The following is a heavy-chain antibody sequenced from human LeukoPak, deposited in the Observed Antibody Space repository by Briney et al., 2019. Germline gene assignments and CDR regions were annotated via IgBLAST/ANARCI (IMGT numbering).Heavy chain of an antibody. V-gene: IGHV3-23*01. J-gene: IGHJ4*02. CDR2: ISAGGGST. CDR3: AKVPSPPPARIAVAGTEGYYFDY. D-gene: IGHD6-19*01. CDR1: GFIFRNYA. Sequence: PGGSLRLSCAASGFIFRNYAMSWVRQAPGKGLEWVSTISAGGGSTYYADSVKGRFTISRDNSKDTVYLQMNSLRAEDTAVYYCAKVPSPPPARIAVAGTEGYYFDYWGQGTLVTVSS.